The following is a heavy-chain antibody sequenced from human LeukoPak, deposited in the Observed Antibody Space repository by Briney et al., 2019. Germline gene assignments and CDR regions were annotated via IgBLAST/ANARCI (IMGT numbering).Heavy chain of an antibody. Sequence: SVKVSCNASGGTFSSYAISWVRQAPGQGLEWMGGIIPIFGTANYAQKFQGRVTITADESTSTAYMELSSLRSEDTAVYYCARGRYSSSSGKGWFDPWGQGTLVTVSS. CDR2: IIPIFGTA. V-gene: IGHV1-69*13. CDR1: GGTFSSYA. D-gene: IGHD6-6*01. CDR3: ARGRYSSSSGKGWFDP. J-gene: IGHJ5*02.